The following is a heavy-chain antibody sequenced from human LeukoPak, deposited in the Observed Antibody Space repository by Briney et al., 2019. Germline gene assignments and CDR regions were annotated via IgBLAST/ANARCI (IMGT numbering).Heavy chain of an antibody. CDR3: ARGGNWNYEN. CDR1: GGSIRSYY. D-gene: IGHD1-7*01. Sequence: PSETLSLTCTVSGGSIRSYYLSWVRQPPGKGLEWIGYIYYSGSTNCNPSLKSRVTISVDTSKNQFSMKVSSVTAADTAVYYCARGGNWNYENWGQGTLVTVSS. J-gene: IGHJ4*02. V-gene: IGHV4-59*01. CDR2: IYYSGST.